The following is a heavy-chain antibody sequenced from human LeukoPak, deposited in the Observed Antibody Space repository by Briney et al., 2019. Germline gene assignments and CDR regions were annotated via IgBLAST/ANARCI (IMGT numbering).Heavy chain of an antibody. CDR2: IYYSGST. CDR1: GGSISSYY. V-gene: IGHV4-59*01. Sequence: SETLSLTCTVSGGSISSYYWSWIRQPPGKGLEWIGYIYYSGSTNYNPSLKSRVTISVDTSKNQFSLKLSSVTAADTAVYYCAREHYYGSGIDYWGQGTLVTVSS. J-gene: IGHJ4*02. CDR3: AREHYYGSGIDY. D-gene: IGHD3-10*01.